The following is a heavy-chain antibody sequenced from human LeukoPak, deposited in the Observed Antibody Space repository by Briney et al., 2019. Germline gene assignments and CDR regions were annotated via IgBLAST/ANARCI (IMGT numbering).Heavy chain of an antibody. CDR1: GDSISIYY. CDR2: FYGAVST. CDR3: ARGRGDSRGTSFDS. J-gene: IGHJ4*02. Sequence: PAEPLSLTCTVLGDSISIYYWSWIRRPPGKALEGFRYFYGAVSTTYNPSLKSRLTISIDTSKNQFSLNLISLTAADTAVYYCARGRGDSRGTSFDSWGQGTLVTVSS. V-gene: IGHV4-59*01. D-gene: IGHD3-22*01.